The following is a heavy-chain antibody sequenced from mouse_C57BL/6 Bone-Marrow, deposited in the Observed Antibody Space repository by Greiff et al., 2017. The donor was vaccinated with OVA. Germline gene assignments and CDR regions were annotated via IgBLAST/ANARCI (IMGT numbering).Heavy chain of an antibody. D-gene: IGHD2-5*01. CDR2: IYPGSGNT. V-gene: IGHV1-76*01. Sequence: VKLMESGAELVRPGASVKLSCKASGYTFTDYYINWVKQRPGQGLEWIARIYPGSGNTYYNEKFKGKATLTAEKSSSTAYMQLSSLTSEDSAVYFCARGGYSNYPWGQGTLVTVSA. CDR3: ARGGYSNYP. J-gene: IGHJ3*01. CDR1: GYTFTDYY.